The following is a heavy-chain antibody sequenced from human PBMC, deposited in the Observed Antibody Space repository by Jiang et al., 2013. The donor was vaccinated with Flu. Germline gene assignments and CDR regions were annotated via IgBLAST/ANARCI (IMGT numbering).Heavy chain of an antibody. CDR2: INPSGGYT. D-gene: IGHD2-15*01. V-gene: IGHV1-46*01. CDR1: GYSFTTNY. Sequence: VQLVESGAGVKRFGASVKVSCTASGYSFTTNYIHWVRQAPGQGLEWMGLINPSGGYTVYAQKFQGRVTMTRDTSTTTVYMELTSLTSEDTAMYYCARDRACGGSCYYFDYVGPGNPDSPSP. J-gene: IGHJ4*02. CDR3: ARDRACGGSCYYFDY.